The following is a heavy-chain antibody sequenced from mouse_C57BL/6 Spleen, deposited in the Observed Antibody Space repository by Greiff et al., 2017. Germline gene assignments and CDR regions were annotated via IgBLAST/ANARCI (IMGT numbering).Heavy chain of an antibody. J-gene: IGHJ3*01. Sequence: VQLQQSGAELVRPGASVKLSCKASGYTFTDYYINWVKQRPGQGLEWIARIYPGSGNTYYNEKFKGKATLTAEKSSSTAYMQLSSLTSEDSAVYVCARDYGSSDGFAYWGQGTLVTVSA. V-gene: IGHV1-76*01. CDR2: IYPGSGNT. CDR3: ARDYGSSDGFAY. CDR1: GYTFTDYY. D-gene: IGHD1-1*01.